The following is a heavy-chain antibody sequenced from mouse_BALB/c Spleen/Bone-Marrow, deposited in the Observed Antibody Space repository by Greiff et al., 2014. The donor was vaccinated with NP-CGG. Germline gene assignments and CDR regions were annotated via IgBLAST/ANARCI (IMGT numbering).Heavy chain of an antibody. J-gene: IGHJ1*01. CDR2: INPYNDGT. Sequence: ESGPELVKPGASVKMSCKASGYTFTSYIMHWVKQKPGQGLEWIGYINPYNDGTKYNEKFKGKATLTSDKSSSTAYMELSSLTSEDSAVYYCARPATYYGNFYWYFDVWGAGITVTVSS. CDR3: ARPATYYGNFYWYFDV. D-gene: IGHD2-10*01. CDR1: GYTFTSYI. V-gene: IGHV1-14*01.